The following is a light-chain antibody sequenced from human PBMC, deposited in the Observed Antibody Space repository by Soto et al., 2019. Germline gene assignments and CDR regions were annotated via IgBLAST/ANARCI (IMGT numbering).Light chain of an antibody. Sequence: DIQMTQSPSTLPASVGDGVTITCRASQSISSWLAWYQQKPGKAPKLLIYDASSLESGVPSRFSGSGSGTEFTLTISSLQPDDFATYYCQQYNSYSITFGQGTRLEIK. CDR3: QQYNSYSIT. J-gene: IGKJ5*01. CDR2: DAS. V-gene: IGKV1-5*01. CDR1: QSISSW.